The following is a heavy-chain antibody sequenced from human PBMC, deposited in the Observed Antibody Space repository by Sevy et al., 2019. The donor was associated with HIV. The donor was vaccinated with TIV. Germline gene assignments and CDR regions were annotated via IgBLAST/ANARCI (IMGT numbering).Heavy chain of an antibody. CDR3: ARDGGGCSGGSCYSSLSFDY. CDR2: IYSGGST. Sequence: GGSLRLSCAASGFTVSSNYMSWVRQAPGKGLESVSVIYSGGSTYYADSVKGRFTISRDNSKNTLYLQMNSLRAEDTAVYYCARDGGGCSGGSCYSSLSFDYWGQGTLVTVSS. CDR1: GFTVSSNY. D-gene: IGHD2-15*01. V-gene: IGHV3-53*01. J-gene: IGHJ4*02.